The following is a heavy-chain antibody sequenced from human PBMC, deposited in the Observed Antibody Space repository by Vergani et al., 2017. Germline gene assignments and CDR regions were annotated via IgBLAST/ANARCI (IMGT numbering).Heavy chain of an antibody. Sequence: QVQLVESGGGLVKPGGSLRLSCAASGLTFSDHYMSWVRQAPGKGLEWISYMSSGDSIYYADSVKGRFTVSRVNTKTTLYLQMNSLRAEATAVYYCARETDTGSSVSYNYYAMDFWVQGTTVSVSS. V-gene: IGHV3-11*04. CDR2: MSSGDSI. CDR1: GLTFSDHY. J-gene: IGHJ6*02. CDR3: ARETDTGSSVSYNYYAMDF. D-gene: IGHD3-9*01.